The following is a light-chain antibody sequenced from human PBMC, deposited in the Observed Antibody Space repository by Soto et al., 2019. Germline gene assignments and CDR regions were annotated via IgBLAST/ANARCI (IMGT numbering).Light chain of an antibody. CDR2: EVD. J-gene: IGLJ2*01. V-gene: IGLV2-14*01. CDR3: SSYTSSRTPVA. Sequence: QSALTQPPSASGSPGQSVTISCTGTSSDVGGYNYVSWYQQHPGKAPKLIIYEVDNRPSGVSNRFSGSKSANTASLTISGLQAEDEADYYCSSYTSSRTPVAFGGGTKLTVL. CDR1: SSDVGGYNY.